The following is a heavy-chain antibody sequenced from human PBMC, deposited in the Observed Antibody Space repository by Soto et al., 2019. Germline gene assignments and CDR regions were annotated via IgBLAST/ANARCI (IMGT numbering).Heavy chain of an antibody. V-gene: IGHV1-2*04. D-gene: IGHD2-2*01. CDR1: GYSFTTYG. CDR2: INPNSGGT. J-gene: IGHJ3*02. CDR3: AREVPAAMGGEAFDI. Sequence: ASVKVSCKAGGYSFTTYGISWVRQAPGEGLEWMGWINPNSGGTKYAQKFQGWVTMTRDTSISTAYMELSRLRSDDTAVYYCAREVPAAMGGEAFDIWGQGTMVTVSS.